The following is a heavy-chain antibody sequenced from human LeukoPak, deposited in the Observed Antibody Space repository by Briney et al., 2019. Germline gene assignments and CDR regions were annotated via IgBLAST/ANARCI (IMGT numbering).Heavy chain of an antibody. J-gene: IGHJ1*01. CDR3: AKDQAPYSGSYYRVYFQH. CDR2: IGTSSTTI. CDR1: GFTFSSYT. V-gene: IGHV3-48*01. Sequence: GGSLRLSCAASGFTFSSYTMNWVRQPPGKGLEWVSNIGTSSTTIYYADSVKGRFTISRDNSKNTLYLQMNSLRAEDTAVYYCAKDQAPYSGSYYRVYFQHWGQGTLVTVSS. D-gene: IGHD1-26*01.